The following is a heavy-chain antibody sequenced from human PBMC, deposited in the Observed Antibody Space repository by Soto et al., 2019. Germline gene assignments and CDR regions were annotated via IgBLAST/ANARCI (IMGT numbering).Heavy chain of an antibody. CDR1: GFSFSDYA. CDR3: AKDTFCSSIRCQMFES. Sequence: PGGSLRLSCATSGFSFSDYAMSWARQVPGKGLEWVSTISGRVGNTDYAASVRGRFTIYKDDSKNTLYLHLRSLRAADTALYYCAKDTFCSSIRCQMFESWGQGALVTVYS. CDR2: ISGRVGNT. J-gene: IGHJ4*02. V-gene: IGHV3-23*01. D-gene: IGHD6-13*01.